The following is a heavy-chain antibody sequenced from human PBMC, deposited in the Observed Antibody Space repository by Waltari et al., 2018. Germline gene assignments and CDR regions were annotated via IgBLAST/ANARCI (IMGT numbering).Heavy chain of an antibody. Sequence: EVQLVESGGGLVQPGGSLRLSCAASGFTFRSYWMNWVRQATGKGLEVVANIKQDGILKNYVDSVKGRFTISRDNAKNSLYLQLNSLRAEDTAVYYCARGYSSGWPNWYFDLWGRGTLVTVSS. CDR1: GFTFRSYW. V-gene: IGHV3-7*01. CDR2: IKQDGILK. J-gene: IGHJ2*01. CDR3: ARGYSSGWPNWYFDL. D-gene: IGHD6-19*01.